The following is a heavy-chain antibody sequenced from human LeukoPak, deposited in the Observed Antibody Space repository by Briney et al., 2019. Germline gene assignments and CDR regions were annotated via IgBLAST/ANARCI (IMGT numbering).Heavy chain of an antibody. Sequence: PGGSLRLSCAASGFTFGDYAMSWFRQAPGKGLEWVGFIRNKAYGGTTEYAASVKGRFTISRDDSKSIAYLQMNSLKVEDTAVYYCTSFKYGDNLRYWGQGTLVTVSS. V-gene: IGHV3-49*03. J-gene: IGHJ4*02. D-gene: IGHD4-17*01. CDR3: TSFKYGDNLRY. CDR2: IRNKAYGGTT. CDR1: GFTFGDYA.